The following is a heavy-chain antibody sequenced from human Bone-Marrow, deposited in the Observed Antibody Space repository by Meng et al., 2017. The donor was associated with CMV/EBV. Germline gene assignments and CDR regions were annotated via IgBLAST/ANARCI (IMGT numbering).Heavy chain of an antibody. J-gene: IGHJ4*02. CDR3: AREGGGGDHLDY. V-gene: IGHV3-13*01. CDR2: IGTAGDT. D-gene: IGHD2-21*01. Sequence: GESLKISCAACGFTFSSYDMHWVRQATGKGLEWVSAIGTAGDTYYADSVKGRFTISRDNSKNTLYLQMNSLRAEDTAVYYCAREGGGGDHLDYWGQGTLVTVSS. CDR1: GFTFSSYD.